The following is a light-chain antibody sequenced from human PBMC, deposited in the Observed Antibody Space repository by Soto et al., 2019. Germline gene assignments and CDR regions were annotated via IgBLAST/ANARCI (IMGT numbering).Light chain of an antibody. V-gene: IGKV1-39*01. Sequence: DIQMTQSPSSLSASVGNRVTITCRASQSISSYLNWYQQKPGKATNLLIYAASSLQSGVPSRFSGSESGTEFTRIISSLQPEDFATYYCQQSYSTPPYTFGQGTKLEIK. J-gene: IGKJ2*01. CDR2: AAS. CDR1: QSISSY. CDR3: QQSYSTPPYT.